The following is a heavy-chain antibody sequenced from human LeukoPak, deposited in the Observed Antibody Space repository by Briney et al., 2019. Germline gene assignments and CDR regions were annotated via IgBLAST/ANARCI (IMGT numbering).Heavy chain of an antibody. CDR1: GFTFRNHW. D-gene: IGHD6-6*01. CDR3: ARDQRVTGRPDIDY. V-gene: IGHV3-74*03. J-gene: IGHJ4*02. CDR2: ISSDGSST. Sequence: GGSLRLSCAASGFTFRNHWMHWVRQTPGKGLVWVSRISSDGSSTTYADSVKGRFTISRDNAKNTLYLQMNNLRAEDTAMYYCARDQRVTGRPDIDYWGKGTLVIVSS.